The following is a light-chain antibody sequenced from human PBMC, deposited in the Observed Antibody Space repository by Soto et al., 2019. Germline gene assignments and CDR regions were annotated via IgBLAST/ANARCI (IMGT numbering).Light chain of an antibody. CDR1: SSDVGGYNY. CDR3: TSYTSSSTDV. Sequence: QSALTQPASVSGSPGQSITLSCTGTSSDVGGYNYVSWYQQHPGKAPKLMLYDVTNRPSGVSNRFSGSKAANTASLTTSGLQAEDEADYYCTSYTSSSTDVFGTGTQRTVL. CDR2: DVT. J-gene: IGLJ1*01. V-gene: IGLV2-14*01.